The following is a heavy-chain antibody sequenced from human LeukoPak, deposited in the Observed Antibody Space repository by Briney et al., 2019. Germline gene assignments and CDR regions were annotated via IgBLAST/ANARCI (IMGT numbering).Heavy chain of an antibody. Sequence: ASVKVSCKASGYTFTSYGISWVRQAPGQGLEWMGWISAYSGNTNYAQKLQGRVTMTTDTSTSTAYMELRSLRSDDTAVYYYARDGAECGGDCYSDYWGQGTLVTVSS. CDR2: ISAYSGNT. CDR3: ARDGAECGGDCYSDY. D-gene: IGHD2-21*02. J-gene: IGHJ4*02. V-gene: IGHV1-18*01. CDR1: GYTFTSYG.